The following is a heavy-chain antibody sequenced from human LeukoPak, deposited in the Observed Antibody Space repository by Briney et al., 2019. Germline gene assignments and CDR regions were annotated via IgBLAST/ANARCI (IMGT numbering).Heavy chain of an antibody. D-gene: IGHD1-1*01. J-gene: IGHJ5*02. V-gene: IGHV4-4*07. CDR3: ARSGRLERIRRDWFDP. CDR2: IYTSGST. CDR1: GGSISSYY. Sequence: SSETLSLTCTVSGGSISSYYWSWIRQPAGKGLEWIGRIYTSGSTNYNPSLKSRVTMSVDTSKNQFSLKLSSVTAADTAVYYCARSGRLERIRRDWFDPWGQGTLVTVSS.